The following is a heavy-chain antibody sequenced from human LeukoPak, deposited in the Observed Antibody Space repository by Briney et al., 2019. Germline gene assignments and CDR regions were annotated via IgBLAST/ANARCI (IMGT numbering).Heavy chain of an antibody. CDR1: AYTFTVYY. CDR3: ARDLDDYGDYVSPYYYYYYMDV. D-gene: IGHD4-17*01. J-gene: IGHJ6*03. V-gene: IGHV1-2*02. Sequence: ASVTVSFKSSAYTFTVYYMHWMRQAPGQGLEWMGWINPNSGGTNYAQKFQGRVTMTGDTSISTAYMELSRLRSDDTAVYYCARDLDDYGDYVSPYYYYYYMDVWGKGTTVTVSS. CDR2: INPNSGGT.